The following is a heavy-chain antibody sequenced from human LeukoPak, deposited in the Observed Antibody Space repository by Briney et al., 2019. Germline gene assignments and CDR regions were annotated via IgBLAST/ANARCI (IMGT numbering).Heavy chain of an antibody. CDR3: VRDHQLRDPGC. D-gene: IGHD5-24*01. Sequence: AGGSLRLSCAASGFTFSSYSMNWVRQAPGKGLEWVSYISSSSSTIYYADSVKGRFTISRDNAKNSLYLQMNSLRVEDTAVYYCVRDHQLRDPGCWGQGTLVTVSS. V-gene: IGHV3-48*04. CDR2: ISSSSSTI. J-gene: IGHJ4*02. CDR1: GFTFSSYS.